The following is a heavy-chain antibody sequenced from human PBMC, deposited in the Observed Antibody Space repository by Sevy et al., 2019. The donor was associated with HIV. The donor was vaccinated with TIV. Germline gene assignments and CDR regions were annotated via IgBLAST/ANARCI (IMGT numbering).Heavy chain of an antibody. CDR1: GFTFGSYW. CDR3: ARAQPYDFWRAYSGGALHI. V-gene: IGHV3-7*01. Sequence: GGSLRLSCVGSGFTFGSYWMNWVRQAPGKGLEWVANIKQGGSEKNYVDSVKGRFTISRDNAKNSLFLQMNSLRAEDTAVYYCARAQPYDFWRAYSGGALHIWGQGTTVTVS. J-gene: IGHJ3*02. CDR2: IKQGGSEK. D-gene: IGHD3-3*01.